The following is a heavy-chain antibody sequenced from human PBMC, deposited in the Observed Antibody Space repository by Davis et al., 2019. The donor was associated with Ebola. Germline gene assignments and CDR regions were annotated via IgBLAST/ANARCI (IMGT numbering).Heavy chain of an antibody. V-gene: IGHV5-51*01. CDR3: ARAPYYYDVSGFYVDY. CDR1: EYIFTNYW. J-gene: IGHJ4*02. CDR2: IYPGDSDT. Sequence: PGGSLRLSCKGSEYIFTNYWIGWVRQMPGKGLEWMGIIYPGDSDTRYSPSFLGQVIFSADKSISTAYLQWSSLKASDTATYYCARAPYYYDVSGFYVDYWGQGTLVTVSS. D-gene: IGHD3-22*01.